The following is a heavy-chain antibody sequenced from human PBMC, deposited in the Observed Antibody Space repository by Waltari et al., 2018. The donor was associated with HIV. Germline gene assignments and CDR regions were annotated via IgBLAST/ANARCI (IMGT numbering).Heavy chain of an antibody. CDR2: VNPNSGGT. V-gene: IGHV1-2*04. J-gene: IGHJ3*02. CDR1: GYTFTGYF. Sequence: QVQLVQSGAELKKPGASVKVSCKASGYTFTGYFIHWVRQAPEQGLEWMGWVNPNSGGTNYAQKFQGWVTMTRDTSISTAYMELSRLKSDDSAVYYCAREKGGDDAFDIWGQGTMVTVSS. D-gene: IGHD3-10*01. CDR3: AREKGGDDAFDI.